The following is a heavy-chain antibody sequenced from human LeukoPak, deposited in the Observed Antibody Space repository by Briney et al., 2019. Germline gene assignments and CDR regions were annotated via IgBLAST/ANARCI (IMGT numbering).Heavy chain of an antibody. V-gene: IGHV3-30-3*01. D-gene: IGHD3-9*01. CDR1: GFTFSSYA. Sequence: GGSLRLSCAASGFTFSSYAMHWVRQAPGKGLEWVAVISYDGSNKYYADSVKSRFTISRDNSKNTLYLQMNSLRAEGTAVYYCARDSGNYDILTALDYWGQGTLVTVSS. J-gene: IGHJ4*02. CDR2: ISYDGSNK. CDR3: ARDSGNYDILTALDY.